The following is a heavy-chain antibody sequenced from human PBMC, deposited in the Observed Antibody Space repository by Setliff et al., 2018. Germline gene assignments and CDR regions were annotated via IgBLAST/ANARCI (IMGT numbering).Heavy chain of an antibody. J-gene: IGHJ2*01. Sequence: SVKVSCKASGGSFSNYPITWVRQAPGQGLEWMGRIIPTSGTTNYAQTLQGRVTFSADASTATAYMEVTSLRSEDTAVYYCATVNRGGYHSIYWYFAPWGRGTLVTSPQ. CDR2: IIPTSGTT. CDR1: GGSFSNYP. V-gene: IGHV1-69*13. D-gene: IGHD1-26*01. CDR3: ATVNRGGYHSIYWYFAP.